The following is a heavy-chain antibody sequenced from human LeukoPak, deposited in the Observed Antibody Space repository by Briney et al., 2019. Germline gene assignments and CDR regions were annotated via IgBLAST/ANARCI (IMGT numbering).Heavy chain of an antibody. V-gene: IGHV5-51*01. J-gene: IGHJ5*02. CDR2: IYPGDSDT. CDR1: GYRFTSYW. Sequence: GESLEISCQGSGYRFTSYWIGWVRQLPGKGREWMGIIYPGDSDTRYSPSCQGQVTISADKSISTASLQWSSLKASDTAMYYCARLGQRLWFGENPTNNWFDPWGQGTLVTVPS. CDR3: ARLGQRLWFGENPTNNWFDP. D-gene: IGHD3-10*01.